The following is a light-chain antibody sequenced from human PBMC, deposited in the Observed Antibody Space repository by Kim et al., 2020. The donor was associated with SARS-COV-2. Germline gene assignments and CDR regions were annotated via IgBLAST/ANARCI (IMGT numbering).Light chain of an antibody. CDR2: GKN. Sequence: VALGQTVRSTCQGDSLRSYYATWYQQKPGQAPILVIYGKNNRPSGIPDRFSGSSSGNTASLTITGTQAGDEADYYCSSRDSNDNVIFGGGTKLTVL. CDR3: SSRDSNDNVI. CDR1: SLRSYY. J-gene: IGLJ2*01. V-gene: IGLV3-19*01.